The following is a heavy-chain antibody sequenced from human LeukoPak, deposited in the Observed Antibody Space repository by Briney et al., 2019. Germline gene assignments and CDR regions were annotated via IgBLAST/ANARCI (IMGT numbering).Heavy chain of an antibody. J-gene: IGHJ6*03. CDR2: IYYSGST. CDR1: GGSISSSSYY. Sequence: ASETLSLTCTVSGGSISSSSYYWGWIRQPPGKGLEWIGSIYYSGSTNYNPSLKSRVTISVDTSKNQFSLKLSSVTAADTAVYYCARVWEFWGSPGYMDVWGKGTTVTISS. CDR3: ARVWEFWGSPGYMDV. V-gene: IGHV4-39*07. D-gene: IGHD3-16*01.